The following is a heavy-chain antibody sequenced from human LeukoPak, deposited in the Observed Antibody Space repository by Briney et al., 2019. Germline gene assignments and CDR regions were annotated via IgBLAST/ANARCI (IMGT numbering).Heavy chain of an antibody. CDR2: IYYSGST. V-gene: IGHV4-59*01. CDR1: GGSISSYY. CDR3: ARDIGGAIFGVVIANWYFDL. D-gene: IGHD3-3*01. Sequence: PSETLSLXCTVSGGSISSYYWSWIRQPPGKGLEWIGYIYYSGSTNYNPSLKSRVTISVDTSKNQFSLKLSSVTAADTAVYYCARDIGGAIFGVVIANWYFDLWGRGTLVTVSS. J-gene: IGHJ2*01.